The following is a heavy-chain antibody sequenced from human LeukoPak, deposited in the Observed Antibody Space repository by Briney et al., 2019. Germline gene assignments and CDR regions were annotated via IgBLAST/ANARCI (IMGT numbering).Heavy chain of an antibody. J-gene: IGHJ4*02. Sequence: GGSLRLSCAASGFTFSSYAMTWVRQAPGKGLEWVSAISGGGASTYYADSVKGRFTISRDNSKTTLYLQMTSLRDEDTAVYYCAKARIVGTTRWTDFDYWGQGTLVTVSS. D-gene: IGHD1-26*01. CDR3: AKARIVGTTRWTDFDY. CDR1: GFTFSSYA. V-gene: IGHV3-23*01. CDR2: ISGGGAST.